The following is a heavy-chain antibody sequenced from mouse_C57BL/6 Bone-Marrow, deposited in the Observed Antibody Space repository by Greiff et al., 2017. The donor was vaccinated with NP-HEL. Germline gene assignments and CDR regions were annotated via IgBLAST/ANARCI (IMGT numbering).Heavy chain of an antibody. V-gene: IGHV5-4*01. Sequence: DVHLVESGGGLVKPGGSLKLSCAASGFTFSSYAMSWVRQTPEKRLEWVATISDGGSYTYYPDNVKGRFTISRDNAKNNLYLQMSHLKSEDTAMYYCARDSYYYGSPYWYFDVWGTGTTVTVSS. CDR2: ISDGGSYT. CDR1: GFTFSSYA. J-gene: IGHJ1*03. CDR3: ARDSYYYGSPYWYFDV. D-gene: IGHD1-1*01.